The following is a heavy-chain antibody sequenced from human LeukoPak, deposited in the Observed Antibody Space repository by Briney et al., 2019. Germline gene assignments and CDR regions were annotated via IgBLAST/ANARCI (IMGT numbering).Heavy chain of an antibody. CDR3: AKGTRGVAAMWFDP. CDR1: GFTFSSYA. D-gene: IGHD2-15*01. V-gene: IGHV3-23*01. CDR2: ISGSGGST. J-gene: IGHJ5*02. Sequence: GGSLRLSCAASGFTFSSYAMSWVRQAPGKGLEWVSAISGSGGSTYYADSVKGRFIISRDNSKNTLCLQMNSLRAEDTAVYYCAKGTRGVAAMWFDPWGQGTLVTVSS.